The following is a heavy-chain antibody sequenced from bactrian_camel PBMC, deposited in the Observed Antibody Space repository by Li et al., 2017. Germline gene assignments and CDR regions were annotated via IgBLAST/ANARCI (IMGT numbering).Heavy chain of an antibody. Sequence: VQLVESGGGSVQPGGSLTLSCAASGFNFRGSHMSWQHQAPGKELEWVSTISSGGGSTFYADHVKGRFTISRDNAKNTLYLQLNSLKTEDTAMYYCVNGASDVGYNYWGQGTQVTVS. D-gene: IGHD3*01. J-gene: IGHJ4*01. CDR2: ISSGGGST. V-gene: IGHV3S40*01. CDR3: VNGASDVGYNY. CDR1: GFNFRGSH.